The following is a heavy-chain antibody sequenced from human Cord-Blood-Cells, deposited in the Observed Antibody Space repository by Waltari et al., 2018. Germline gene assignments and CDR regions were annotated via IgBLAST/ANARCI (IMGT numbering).Heavy chain of an antibody. J-gene: IGHJ2*01. D-gene: IGHD3-10*01. V-gene: IGHV4-34*01. CDR2: INHSGST. Sequence: QVQLQQWGAGLLKPSETLSLTCAVYGGSFSGYYWSWIRQPPGKGLEWIGEINHSGSTNYNPSLNSRVTISVDTSKNQFSRKLSSVTAADTAVYYCARFRGSGSYWYFDLWGRGTLVTVSS. CDR3: ARFRGSGSYWYFDL. CDR1: GGSFSGYY.